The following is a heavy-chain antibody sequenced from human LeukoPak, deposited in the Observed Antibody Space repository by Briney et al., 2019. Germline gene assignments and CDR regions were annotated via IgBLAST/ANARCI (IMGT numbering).Heavy chain of an antibody. V-gene: IGHV3-11*04. CDR3: AKFPDCSSTSCYTLDY. CDR2: ISSSGATI. CDR1: RFTFSDYC. D-gene: IGHD2-2*02. J-gene: IGHJ4*02. Sequence: GGSLRLSCAASRFTFSDYCMSWIRQAPGKGLEWVSYISSSGATIYYADSVKGRFTISRDNAKNSLYLQMNSLRAEDTAVYYCAKFPDCSSTSCYTLDYWGQGTLVTVSS.